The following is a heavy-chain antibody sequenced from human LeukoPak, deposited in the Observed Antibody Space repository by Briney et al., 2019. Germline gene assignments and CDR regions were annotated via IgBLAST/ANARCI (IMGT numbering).Heavy chain of an antibody. CDR2: INWNGGNT. D-gene: IGHD4-11*01. J-gene: IGHJ4*02. CDR1: GFTFDDYG. V-gene: IGHV3-20*04. CDR3: ARVASNYDFDC. Sequence: GGSLRLSCTASGFTFDDYGMSWVRQAPGKGLEWVSGINWNGGNTGYADSVKGRFTISRDNAKNSLYLQMNSLRAEDTALYYCARVASNYDFDCWGQGTLVTVSS.